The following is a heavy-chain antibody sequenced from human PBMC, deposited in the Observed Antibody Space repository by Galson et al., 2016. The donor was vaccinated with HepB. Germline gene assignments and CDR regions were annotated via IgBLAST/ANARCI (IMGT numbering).Heavy chain of an antibody. CDR3: AKCVAFLRPYYYGVDV. Sequence: SLRLSCAGSGFTFRDYAVTWVRQAPGKGLEWVSAISASGGDTYYADSVKGRFTISRDNSKNTLSLQMSRLGAGDTAVYYCAKCVAFLRPYYYGVDVWGQGTTVTVSS. CDR2: ISASGGDT. CDR1: GFTFRDYA. D-gene: IGHD2/OR15-2a*01. V-gene: IGHV3-23*01. J-gene: IGHJ6*01.